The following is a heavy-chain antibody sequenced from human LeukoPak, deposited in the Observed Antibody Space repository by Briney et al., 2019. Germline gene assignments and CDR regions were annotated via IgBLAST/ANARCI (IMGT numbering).Heavy chain of an antibody. CDR1: GFTFNSYH. Sequence: GGSLRLSCAASGFTFNSYHFNWVRQASVKGLEWVSYISIFSSTIYYADSVKGRFTISRDDAKNSVYLQMNSLRAEDTAVYYCARTHERDLDYWGQGTLVTVSS. CDR2: ISIFSSTI. J-gene: IGHJ4*02. V-gene: IGHV3-48*01. CDR3: ARTHERDLDY.